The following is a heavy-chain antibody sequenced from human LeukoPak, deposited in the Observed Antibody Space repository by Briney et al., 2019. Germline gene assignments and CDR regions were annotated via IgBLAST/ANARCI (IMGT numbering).Heavy chain of an antibody. CDR3: AMNNWGLDY. J-gene: IGHJ4*02. Sequence: SETLSLTCAVYGGSFSGYYWSCIRQPPGKGLEWIGEINHSGSTDYNPSLKSRVTISVDTSKNQFSLKLSSVTAADTAVYYRAMNNWGLDYWGQGTLVTVSS. CDR1: GGSFSGYY. D-gene: IGHD7-27*01. CDR2: INHSGST. V-gene: IGHV4-34*01.